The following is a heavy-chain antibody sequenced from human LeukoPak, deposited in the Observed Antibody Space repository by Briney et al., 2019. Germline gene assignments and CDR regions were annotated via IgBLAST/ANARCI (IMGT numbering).Heavy chain of an antibody. CDR2: INQDGSEK. V-gene: IGHV3-7*01. J-gene: IGHJ4*02. Sequence: GGSLRLSCVASGFTFSNYWMTWFRQTPGKGLEWVGNINQDGSEKYYLDSVRGRFTISRDNAKNSLYLQMNSLRVEDTAIYYCARDYVWRSSKSDYWGQGTLVTVSS. CDR3: ARDYVWRSSKSDY. D-gene: IGHD3-10*02. CDR1: GFTFSNYW.